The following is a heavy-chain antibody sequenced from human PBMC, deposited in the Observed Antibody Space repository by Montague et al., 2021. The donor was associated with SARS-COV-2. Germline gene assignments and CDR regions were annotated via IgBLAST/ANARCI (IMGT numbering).Heavy chain of an antibody. Sequence: SETLSLTCTVAGGSISSYYWSWIRQPPGKGLEWIGYIYYSGNTKYNPSLKGRVTISVDTSKNQFSLKLSSVTAADTAVYYCTRGSGWSGNAFDIWGQGTMVTVSS. CDR3: TRGSGWSGNAFDI. D-gene: IGHD6-19*01. CDR1: GGSISSYY. CDR2: IYYSGNT. V-gene: IGHV4-59*01. J-gene: IGHJ3*02.